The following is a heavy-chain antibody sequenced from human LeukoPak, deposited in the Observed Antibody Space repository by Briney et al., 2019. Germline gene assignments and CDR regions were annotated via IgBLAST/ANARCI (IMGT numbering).Heavy chain of an antibody. J-gene: IGHJ4*02. V-gene: IGHV3-23*01. CDR2: INDRGGDT. Sequence: GGSMTLSCAASGFTVSDNYNSWVRRAPGKGLEWISAINDRGGDTYYADSVKGRFTISRDNSKNTLYLQMNSLRAEDTAVYYCAKGLRGNYDYWGQGTLVTVSS. D-gene: IGHD1-26*01. CDR3: AKGLRGNYDY. CDR1: GFTVSDNY.